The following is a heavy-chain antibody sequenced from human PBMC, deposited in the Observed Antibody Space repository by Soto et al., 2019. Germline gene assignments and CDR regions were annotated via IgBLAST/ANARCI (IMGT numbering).Heavy chain of an antibody. CDR3: AHKGGRGAGMDV. CDR2: IYWDDDE. CDR1: GFSLSTSAEG. D-gene: IGHD2-15*01. J-gene: IGHJ6*02. V-gene: IGHV2-5*02. Sequence: QITLKESGHTVVQPTQTLTLTCSFSGFSLSTSAEGVAWIRQPPGKSLEWLALIYWDDDERYSPFLKSRLTIANDTSKNQGVLTRTNMDPVDTATYYWAHKGGRGAGMDVWGQGATVTVSS.